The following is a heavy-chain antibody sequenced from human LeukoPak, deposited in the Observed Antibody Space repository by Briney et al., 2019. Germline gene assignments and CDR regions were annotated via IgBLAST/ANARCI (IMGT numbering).Heavy chain of an antibody. CDR1: GYTFTSYY. CDR3: ARVVKYSSGPLTDLLPYYFDY. CDR2: INPSGGST. J-gene: IGHJ4*02. V-gene: IGHV1-46*01. D-gene: IGHD6-19*01. Sequence: ASVKVSCKASGYTFTSYYMHWVRQGPGQGLEWMGIINPSGGSTSYAQKFQGRVTMTRDMSTSTVYMELSSLRSEDMAVYYCARVVKYSSGPLTDLLPYYFDYWGQGTLVTVSS.